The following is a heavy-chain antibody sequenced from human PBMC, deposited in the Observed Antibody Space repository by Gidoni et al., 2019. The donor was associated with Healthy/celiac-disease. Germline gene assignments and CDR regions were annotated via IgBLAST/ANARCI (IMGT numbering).Heavy chain of an antibody. CDR2: INHSGST. CDR1: GGSFSGYY. V-gene: IGHV4-34*01. CDR3: ARGRSGWYLDWYFDL. Sequence: QVQLQQWGAGMLKPAETLSLTCPVYGGSFSGYYWGWIRQPPGKGLEWIGEINHSGSTYYDPSLKRRVTISVDTSKTQFSLKLSSGTAADTALYYWARGRSGWYLDWYFDLWGRGTLVTVSS. D-gene: IGHD6-19*01. J-gene: IGHJ2*01.